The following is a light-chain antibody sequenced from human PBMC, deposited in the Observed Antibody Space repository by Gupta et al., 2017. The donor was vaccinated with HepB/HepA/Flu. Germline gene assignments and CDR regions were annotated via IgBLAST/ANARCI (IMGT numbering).Light chain of an antibody. J-gene: IGLJ3*02. Sequence: QAGLTQQPSVSKGLRQTATLTCTGENNNVGNQGAAWLQQHQGHPPKLLSYRNNNRPSGISERFSASRSGNTGSLTITGLQPDDEADYYCSAWDTSLSAWVFGGGTKLTVL. CDR1: NNNVGNQG. CDR2: RNN. V-gene: IGLV10-54*04. CDR3: SAWDTSLSAWV.